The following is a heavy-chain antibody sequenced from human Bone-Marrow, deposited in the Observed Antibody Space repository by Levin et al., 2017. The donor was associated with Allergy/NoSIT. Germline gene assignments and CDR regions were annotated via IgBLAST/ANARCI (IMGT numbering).Heavy chain of an antibody. CDR3: ARDYDILTGGGWFDP. Sequence: SETLSLTCAVYGGSFSGYYWSWIRQPPGKGLEWIGEINHSGSTNYNPSLKSRVTISVDTSKNQFSLKLSSVTAADTAVYYCARDYDILTGGGWFDPWGQGTLVTVSS. CDR1: GGSFSGYY. CDR2: INHSGST. V-gene: IGHV4-34*01. J-gene: IGHJ5*02. D-gene: IGHD3-9*01.